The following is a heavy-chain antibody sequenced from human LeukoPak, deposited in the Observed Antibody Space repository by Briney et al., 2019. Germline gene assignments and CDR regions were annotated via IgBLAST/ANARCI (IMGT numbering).Heavy chain of an antibody. D-gene: IGHD3-10*01. J-gene: IGHJ4*02. CDR1: GFTFSIHS. CDR2: ISSSSSYI. CDR3: ARDYYSSGSSDY. Sequence: PGGSLRLSCAASGFTFSIHSMNWVRQAPGKGLEWVSSISSSSSYIYYADSLKGRFTISRDNAKNSLYLQMSSLRAEDTAVYYCARDYYSSGSSDYWGQGTLVTVSS. V-gene: IGHV3-21*01.